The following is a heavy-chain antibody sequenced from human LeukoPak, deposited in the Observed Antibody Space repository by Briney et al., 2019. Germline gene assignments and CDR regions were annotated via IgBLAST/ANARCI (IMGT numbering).Heavy chain of an antibody. CDR3: AREGPTYSAFDY. D-gene: IGHD2-15*01. CDR2: IYYSGST. V-gene: IGHV4-59*11. CDR1: GGSISSHY. J-gene: IGHJ4*02. Sequence: PSETLSLTCTVSGGSISSHYWSWIRQPPGKGLEWIGYIYYSGSTNYNPSLKSRVTMSVDTSKNQFSLKLSSVTAADTAVYYCAREGPTYSAFDYWGRGTLVTVSS.